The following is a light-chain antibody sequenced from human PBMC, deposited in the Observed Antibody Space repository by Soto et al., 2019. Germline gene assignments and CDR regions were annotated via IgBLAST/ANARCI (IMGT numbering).Light chain of an antibody. V-gene: IGLV1-44*01. J-gene: IGLJ2*01. CDR3: AAWDDSLNGRV. CDR1: SSSIGSNT. Sequence: QSVLTQPPSASGTPGQRVTISCSGSSSSIGSNTVNSYQQLPGTAPKLLIYGPNQRPSGVPDRFSGSKSGTSASLAISGLLCEDEADYYCAAWDDSLNGRVFGGGTQVTVL. CDR2: GPN.